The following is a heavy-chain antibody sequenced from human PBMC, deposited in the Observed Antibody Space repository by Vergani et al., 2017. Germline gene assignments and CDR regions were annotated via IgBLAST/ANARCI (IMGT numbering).Heavy chain of an antibody. CDR1: GYTFTGCY. D-gene: IGHD3/OR15-3a*01. CDR2: INPNSGGT. V-gene: IGHV1-2*02. J-gene: IGHJ6*02. CDR3: ASYPDLDPPFYYYGMDV. Sequence: QVQLVQSGAEVKKPGASVKVSCKASGYTFTGCYMHWVRQAPGQGLEWMGWINPNSGGTNYAQKFQGRVTMTRDTSISTAYMELSRLRSDDTAVYYCASYPDLDPPFYYYGMDVWGQGTTVTVSS.